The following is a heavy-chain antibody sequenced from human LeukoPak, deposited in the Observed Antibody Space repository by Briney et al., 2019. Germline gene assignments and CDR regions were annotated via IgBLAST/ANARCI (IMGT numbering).Heavy chain of an antibody. V-gene: IGHV3-23*01. J-gene: IGHJ4*02. D-gene: IGHD3-10*01. CDR1: GFTFSIYA. Sequence: GGSLRLSRAPSGFTFSIYAMSGVREAPARGLEWGSAISVNGGSTYYADSVKVRFTNYRDNPKNTLSLPMNSLRPQDTPLYYFEKDLDVAVRGVSFYGGRKTLVTVSS. CDR2: ISVNGGST. CDR3: EKDLDVAVRGVSFY.